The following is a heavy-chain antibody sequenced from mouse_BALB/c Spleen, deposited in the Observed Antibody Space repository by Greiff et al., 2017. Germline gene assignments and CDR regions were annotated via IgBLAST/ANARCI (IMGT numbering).Heavy chain of an antibody. Sequence: EVMLVESGGGLVKPGGSLKLSCAASGFTFSSYAMSWVRQTPEKRLEWVASISSGGSTYYPDSVKGRFTISRDNARNILYLQMGSLRSEDTAMYYCARGFDGYYVGYFDYWGQGTTLTVSS. CDR1: GFTFSSYA. V-gene: IGHV5-6-5*01. CDR3: ARGFDGYYVGYFDY. D-gene: IGHD2-3*01. J-gene: IGHJ2*01. CDR2: ISSGGST.